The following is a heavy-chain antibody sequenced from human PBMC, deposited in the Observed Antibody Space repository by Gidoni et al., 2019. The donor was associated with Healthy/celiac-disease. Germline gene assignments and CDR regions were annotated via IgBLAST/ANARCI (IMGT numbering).Heavy chain of an antibody. CDR2: INAGNGNT. V-gene: IGHV1-3*01. Sequence: QVQLVQSGAEVKKPGASVKVSCKASGYTFTSYAMHWVRQAPGQRLEWMGWINAGNGNTKYSQKFQGRVTITRDTSASTAYMELSSLRSEDTAVYYCARAGAYGGNSGDAFDIWGQGTMVTVSS. D-gene: IGHD4-17*01. CDR3: ARAGAYGGNSGDAFDI. J-gene: IGHJ3*02. CDR1: GYTFTSYA.